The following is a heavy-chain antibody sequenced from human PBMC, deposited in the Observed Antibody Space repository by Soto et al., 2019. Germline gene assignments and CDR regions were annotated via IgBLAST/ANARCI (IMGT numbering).Heavy chain of an antibody. V-gene: IGHV1-2*04. CDR1: GYTFTGYY. D-gene: IGHD4-17*01. J-gene: IGHJ4*02. CDR2: INPNSGGT. CDR3: ARGIEIYGVNFDY. Sequence: ASVKVSCKASGYTFTGYYMHWVRQAPGQGLEWKRWINPNSGGTNYAQKLQGWVTMTEVTSISTDYMELSRLRSDDLAVYYCARGIEIYGVNFDYWGQGTLVTVSS.